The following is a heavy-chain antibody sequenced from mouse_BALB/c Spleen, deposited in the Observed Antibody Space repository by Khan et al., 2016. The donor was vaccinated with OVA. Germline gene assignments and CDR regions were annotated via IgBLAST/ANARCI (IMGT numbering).Heavy chain of an antibody. CDR2: INPSSNYT. Sequence: QIQLVQSGAELAKPGASVKMSCKASGYTFTSYWVHWVKQRPGQGLEWIGYINPSSNYTDYNQNFKDKATLTADKSSSTAYMQLSSLTSEDSAVYYCARDRIDYWGQGTTLTVSS. CDR1: GYTFTSYW. CDR3: ARDRIDY. J-gene: IGHJ2*01. V-gene: IGHV1-7*01.